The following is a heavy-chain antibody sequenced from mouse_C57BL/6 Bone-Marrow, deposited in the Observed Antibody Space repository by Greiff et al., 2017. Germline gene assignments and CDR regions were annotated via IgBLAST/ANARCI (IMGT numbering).Heavy chain of an antibody. CDR1: GYTFTGYW. V-gene: IGHV1-9*01. Sequence: VQLQQSGAELMKPGASVKLSCKATGYTFTGYWIEWVKQRPGHGLEWIGEILPGSGSTNYHEKFKGKATLTADKSSSTAYMQLSSLTSEDSAVYFCARGRETGPDYWGQGTTLTVSS. J-gene: IGHJ2*01. CDR3: ARGRETGPDY. D-gene: IGHD4-1*01. CDR2: ILPGSGST.